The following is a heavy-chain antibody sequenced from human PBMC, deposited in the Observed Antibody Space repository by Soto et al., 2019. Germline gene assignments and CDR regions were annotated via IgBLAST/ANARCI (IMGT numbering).Heavy chain of an antibody. J-gene: IGHJ5*02. CDR3: ARHQVRIAALPSWFDP. CDR2: IYYSGST. V-gene: IGHV4-39*01. Sequence: QLQLQESGPGLVKPSETLSLTCTVSGGSISSSSYYWGWIRQPPGKGLEWIGSIYYSGSTYYNPSLKSRVTISVDTSKNQFSLNLSSVTAADTAVYYCARHQVRIAALPSWFDPWGQGTLVTVSS. D-gene: IGHD6-6*01. CDR1: GGSISSSSYY.